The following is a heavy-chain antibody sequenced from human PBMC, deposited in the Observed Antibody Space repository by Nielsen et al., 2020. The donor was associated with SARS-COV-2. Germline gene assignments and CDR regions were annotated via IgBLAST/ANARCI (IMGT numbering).Heavy chain of an antibody. J-gene: IGHJ6*03. CDR3: ARSTVPAAPHDDYYYMDV. D-gene: IGHD2-2*01. CDR2: INHSGST. V-gene: IGHV4-34*01. CDR1: GGSFSGYY. Sequence: SETLSLTCAVYGGSFSGYYWRWIRQPPGKGLEWIGEINHSGSTNYNPSLKSRVTISVDTSKNQFSLKLSSVTAADTAVYYCARSTVPAAPHDDYYYMDVWGKGTTVTVSS.